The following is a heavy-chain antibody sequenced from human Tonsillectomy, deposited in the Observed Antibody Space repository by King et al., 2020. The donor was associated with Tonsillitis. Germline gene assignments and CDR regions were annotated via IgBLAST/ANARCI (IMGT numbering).Heavy chain of an antibody. J-gene: IGHJ5*02. CDR1: GVSISNSRYY. V-gene: IGHV4-39*01. D-gene: IGHD3-10*01. Sequence: QVQLQESGPGLVKPSETLSLTCTVSGVSISNSRYYWGWIRQPPGKGLEWIGNIYYSGSTYYKPSLKSGLTISVATSKNQFSLKLSSVTAADTAVYYCAREISLVRGVIRSYFDPWGQGTLVTVSS. CDR3: AREISLVRGVIRSYFDP. CDR2: IYYSGST.